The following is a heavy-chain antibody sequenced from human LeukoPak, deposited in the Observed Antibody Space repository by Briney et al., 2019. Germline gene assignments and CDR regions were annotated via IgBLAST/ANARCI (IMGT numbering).Heavy chain of an antibody. V-gene: IGHV3-9*01. CDR2: ISWNSGSI. Sequence: GGSLRLSCAASGFTFDDYAMHWVRHAPGKGLEWVSGISWNSGSIGYADSVKGRFTISRDNAKNSLYLQMNSLRAEDTALYYCARDLGLYSNPYYYMDVWGKGTTVTVSS. CDR3: ARDLGLYSNPYYYMDV. J-gene: IGHJ6*03. CDR1: GFTFDDYA. D-gene: IGHD4-11*01.